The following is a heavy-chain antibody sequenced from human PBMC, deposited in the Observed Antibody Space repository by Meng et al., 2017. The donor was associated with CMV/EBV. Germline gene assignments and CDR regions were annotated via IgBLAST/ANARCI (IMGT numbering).Heavy chain of an antibody. CDR3: ARDWSYGSGSYLVY. CDR1: GFTFSSYA. Sequence: ASGFTFSSYAMHWVRQAPGKGLEWVAVISYDGSNKYYADSVKGRFTISRDNSKNTLYLQMSSLRAEDTAVYYCARDWSYGSGSYLVYWGQGTLVTVSS. J-gene: IGHJ4*02. CDR2: ISYDGSNK. V-gene: IGHV3-30*04. D-gene: IGHD3-10*01.